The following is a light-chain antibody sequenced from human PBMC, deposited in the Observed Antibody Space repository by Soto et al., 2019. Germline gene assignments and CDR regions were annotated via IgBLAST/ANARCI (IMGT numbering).Light chain of an antibody. J-gene: IGKJ1*01. CDR2: LGS. CDR3: MQALQTPR. V-gene: IGKV2-28*01. CDR1: QSLLHSNGYTY. Sequence: DIVMTQSPLSLPVTPGEPASISCRSSQSLLHSNGYTYLDWYLQKPGQSPQLLIYLGSNRASGVPDRFSGSGSGTEFTLKISRVEAEDVGVYYCMQALQTPRFGQGTKVEIK.